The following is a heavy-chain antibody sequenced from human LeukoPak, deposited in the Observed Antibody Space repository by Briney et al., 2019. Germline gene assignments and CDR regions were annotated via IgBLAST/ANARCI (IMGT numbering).Heavy chain of an antibody. V-gene: IGHV3-23*01. Sequence: GGSLRLSCTASGFTFSGYSMNWIRQAPGKGLEWVSTISGGGGSTYYADSVKGRFTISRDNSKNTLYLQVNSLRAEDAAVYYCARVGELLPDDYWGQGALVTVSS. CDR2: ISGGGGST. J-gene: IGHJ4*02. CDR1: GFTFSGYS. CDR3: ARVGELLPDDY. D-gene: IGHD1-26*01.